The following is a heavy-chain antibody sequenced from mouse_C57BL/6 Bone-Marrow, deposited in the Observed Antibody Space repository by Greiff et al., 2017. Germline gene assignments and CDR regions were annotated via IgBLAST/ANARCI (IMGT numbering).Heavy chain of an antibody. J-gene: IGHJ2*01. CDR1: GFNIKDDY. V-gene: IGHV14-4*01. CDR2: IDPENGDT. Sequence: VQLQQSGAELVRPGASVKLSCTASGFNIKDDYMHWVKQRPEQGLEWIGWIDPENGDTEYASNFQGKATITADTSSNTAYLQLSSLTSEDTAVYYCTRDYDYEFDYWGQGTTLTVSS. CDR3: TRDYDYEFDY. D-gene: IGHD2-4*01.